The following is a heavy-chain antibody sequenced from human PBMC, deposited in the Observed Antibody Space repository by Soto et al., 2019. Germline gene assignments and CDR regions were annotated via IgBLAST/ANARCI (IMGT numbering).Heavy chain of an antibody. CDR1: GFTFSDYS. J-gene: IGHJ5*02. CDR2: ISSQSTYT. CDR3: ARRIPSPAKYIDP. D-gene: IGHD2-2*01. V-gene: IGHV3-11*06. Sequence: PGRSLRLSCAASGFTFSDYSMSWIRQAPGKGLEWISYISSQSTYTNYADSVKGRFTISRDNAKNSLYLQMSSLRAEDTAVYYCARRIPSPAKYIDPWCQGTLVT.